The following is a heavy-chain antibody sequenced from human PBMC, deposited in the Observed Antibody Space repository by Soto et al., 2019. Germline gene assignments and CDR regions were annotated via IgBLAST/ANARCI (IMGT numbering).Heavy chain of an antibody. V-gene: IGHV3-23*01. Sequence: GGSLRLSCAASGFSFSDYAMIWVRQAPGKGLEWVSGLYGSGGGIHYADSVKGRFTISRDNYANSVYLQMNSLRVEDTATYYCAKDAVSRDGVWLAHDWGQGTVVTVSS. D-gene: IGHD5-12*01. CDR2: LYGSGGGI. CDR3: AKDAVSRDGVWLAHD. J-gene: IGHJ1*01. CDR1: GFSFSDYA.